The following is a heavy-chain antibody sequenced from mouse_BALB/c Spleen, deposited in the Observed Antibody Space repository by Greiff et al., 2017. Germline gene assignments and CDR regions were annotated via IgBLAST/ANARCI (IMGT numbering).Heavy chain of an antibody. CDR2: IDPENGDT. Sequence: EVQLQQSGAELVRSGASVKLSCTASGFNIKDYYMHWVKQRPEQGLEWIGWIDPENGDTEYAPKFQGKATMTADTSSNTAYLQLSSLTSEDTAVYYCVRCSYAIDYWGQGTSVTVSS. CDR1: GFNIKDYY. V-gene: IGHV14-4*02. CDR3: VRCSYAIDY. J-gene: IGHJ4*01.